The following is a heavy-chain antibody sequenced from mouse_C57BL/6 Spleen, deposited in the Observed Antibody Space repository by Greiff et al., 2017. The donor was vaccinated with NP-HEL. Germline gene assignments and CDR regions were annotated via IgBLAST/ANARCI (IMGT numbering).Heavy chain of an antibody. Sequence: VQLQQSGAELVKPGASVKISCKASGYAFSSYWMNWVKQRPGKGLEWIGQIYPGDGDTNYNGKFKGKATLTADKSSSTAYMQLSSLTSEDSAVYFCASLIYYDYDVDYWGQGTTLTVSS. CDR3: ASLIYYDYDVDY. J-gene: IGHJ2*01. V-gene: IGHV1-80*01. CDR2: IYPGDGDT. CDR1: GYAFSSYW. D-gene: IGHD2-4*01.